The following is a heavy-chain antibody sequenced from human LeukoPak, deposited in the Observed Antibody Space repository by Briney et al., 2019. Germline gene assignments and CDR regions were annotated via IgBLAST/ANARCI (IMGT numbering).Heavy chain of an antibody. CDR2: ISGSGDNT. Sequence: GGSLRLSCAPSGFTFSSFAMSWVRQAPGKGLEWVSAISGSGDNTYYADSVKGRFTISRDNSKNTLYLQMNSLRAEDTAVYYCAKGLAAAAYYGMDVWGQGTTVTVSS. D-gene: IGHD6-13*01. CDR3: AKGLAAAAYYGMDV. V-gene: IGHV3-23*01. J-gene: IGHJ6*02. CDR1: GFTFSSFA.